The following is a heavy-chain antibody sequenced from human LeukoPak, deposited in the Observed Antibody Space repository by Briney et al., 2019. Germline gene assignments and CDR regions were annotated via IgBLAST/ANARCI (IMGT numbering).Heavy chain of an antibody. Sequence: GASVKVSCKASGYTFTSYYMHWVRQAPGQGLEWMGIINPSGGSTSYAQKFQGRVTMTRDMSTSTVYMELSSLRSEDTAVYYCAREALRLGELSSNWGQGTLVTVSP. D-gene: IGHD3-16*02. CDR3: AREALRLGELSSN. CDR2: INPSGGST. J-gene: IGHJ4*02. V-gene: IGHV1-46*01. CDR1: GYTFTSYY.